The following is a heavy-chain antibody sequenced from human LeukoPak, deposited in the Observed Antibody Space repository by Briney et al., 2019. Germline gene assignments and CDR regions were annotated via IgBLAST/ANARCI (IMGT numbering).Heavy chain of an antibody. CDR3: AKVRLRFLEWLLFDY. J-gene: IGHJ4*02. CDR1: GFTFRDYY. Sequence: GGSLRLSCAASGFTFRDYYMIWIRQAPGKGLEWVSAISGSGGSTYYADSVKGRFTISRDNSKNTLYLQMNSLRAEDTAVYYCAKVRLRFLEWLLFDYWGQGTLVTVSS. CDR2: ISGSGGST. D-gene: IGHD3-3*01. V-gene: IGHV3-23*01.